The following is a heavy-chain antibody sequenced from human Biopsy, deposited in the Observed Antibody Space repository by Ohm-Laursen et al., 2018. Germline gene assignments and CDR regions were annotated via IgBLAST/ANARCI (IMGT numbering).Heavy chain of an antibody. CDR2: INPDSGVT. D-gene: IGHD6-19*01. CDR3: ARDKYRSWNYFDN. CDR1: GFTFSGYY. Sequence: ASVKVSCKASGFTFSGYYMHWVRQAPGQGLEWMGWINPDSGVTNYAQKFQGRVTMTRDTSISTAYMELSRLGSDDTAVYYCARDKYRSWNYFDNWGQGSLVTVSS. V-gene: IGHV1-2*02. J-gene: IGHJ4*02.